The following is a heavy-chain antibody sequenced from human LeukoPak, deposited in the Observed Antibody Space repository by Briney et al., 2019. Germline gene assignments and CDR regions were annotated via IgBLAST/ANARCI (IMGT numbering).Heavy chain of an antibody. CDR2: IYSGGST. D-gene: IGHD1-7*01. Sequence: GGSLRLSCAASGFTVSSNYMSWVRQAPGKGLEWVSVIYSGGSTCYADSVKGRFTISRDNSKNTLYLQINSLRAEDTAVYYCARELVNWFDPWGQGTLVTVSS. J-gene: IGHJ5*02. CDR1: GFTVSSNY. CDR3: ARELVNWFDP. V-gene: IGHV3-66*02.